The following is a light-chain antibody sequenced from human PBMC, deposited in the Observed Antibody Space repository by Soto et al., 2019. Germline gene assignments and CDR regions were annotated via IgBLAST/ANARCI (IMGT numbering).Light chain of an antibody. CDR3: QQYDSATLT. CDR2: GVS. V-gene: IGKV3-20*01. J-gene: IGKJ4*01. CDR1: QSVSRSY. Sequence: EVVLTQSPGTLSLSPGEGATLSCRASQSVSRSYLAWYRQKAGQAPRLLIFGVSTRASGIPDRFSGSGSGTDFTLTISRLEPEDFAMYYCQQYDSATLTFGGGTKVEIK.